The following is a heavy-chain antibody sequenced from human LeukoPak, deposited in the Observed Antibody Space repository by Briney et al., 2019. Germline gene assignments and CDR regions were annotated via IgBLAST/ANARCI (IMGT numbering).Heavy chain of an antibody. V-gene: IGHV1-8*01. CDR1: GYTFTSYD. Sequence: ASVKVSCKASGYTFTSYDINWVRQATRQGLEWMGWMNPNSGNTGYAQKFQGRVTMTRNTSISTAYMELSSLRSEDTAVYYCARATLNYDILTGYNNWFDPWGQGTLVTVSS. J-gene: IGHJ5*02. CDR3: ARATLNYDILTGYNNWFDP. CDR2: MNPNSGNT. D-gene: IGHD3-9*01.